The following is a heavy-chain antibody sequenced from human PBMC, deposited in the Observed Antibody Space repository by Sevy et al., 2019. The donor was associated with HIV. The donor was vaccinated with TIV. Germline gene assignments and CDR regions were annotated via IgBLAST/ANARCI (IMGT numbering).Heavy chain of an antibody. Sequence: SETLSLTCTVSGGSVSSGSYYWSWIRQPPGKGLEWIGYIYYSGSANYNPSLKSRVTISVDTSKNQFSLKLSSVTAADTAVYYCARGRLYHNWFDPWGQGTLVTVSS. CDR2: IYYSGSA. D-gene: IGHD2-8*01. CDR3: ARGRLYHNWFDP. CDR1: GGSVSSGSYY. J-gene: IGHJ5*02. V-gene: IGHV4-61*01.